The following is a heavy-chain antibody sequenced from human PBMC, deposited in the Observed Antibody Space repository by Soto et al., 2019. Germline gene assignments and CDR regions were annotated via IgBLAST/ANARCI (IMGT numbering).Heavy chain of an antibody. Sequence: GGSLRLSCGASGFTFSTYWMTWVRQAPGKGLEWVANIKKDGSEKYYADSVKGRFSISRDNAKNSLYLQMNSLRAGDTAVYYYVKARQHCSPYNCYTADYWGQGPLVTVSS. J-gene: IGHJ4*02. CDR3: VKARQHCSPYNCYTADY. V-gene: IGHV3-7*01. CDR2: IKKDGSEK. CDR1: GFTFSTYW. D-gene: IGHD1-20*01.